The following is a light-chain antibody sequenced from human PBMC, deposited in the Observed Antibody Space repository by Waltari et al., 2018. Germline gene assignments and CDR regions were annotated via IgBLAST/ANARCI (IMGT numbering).Light chain of an antibody. CDR1: SSDVGGYNF. V-gene: IGLV2-8*01. J-gene: IGLJ3*02. Sequence: QSALTQPPSASGSPGQSVTISCTGTSSDVGGYNFVYWYQQHPGKAPKLMIYEVSKRPSGVPVSFSGSKSGNTASLTVSGLQAEDEADFYCSSFTGSNNWVFGGGTKVTVL. CDR2: EVS. CDR3: SSFTGSNNWV.